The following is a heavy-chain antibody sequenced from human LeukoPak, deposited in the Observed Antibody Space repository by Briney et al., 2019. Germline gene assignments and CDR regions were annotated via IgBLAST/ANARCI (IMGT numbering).Heavy chain of an antibody. J-gene: IGHJ4*02. D-gene: IGHD3-22*01. CDR3: ASAGYYYDSSGYYSAFHY. CDR1: SGSIGSYY. V-gene: IGHV4-59*01. CDR2: IYYSGST. Sequence: SETLSLTCTVSSGSIGSYYWSWIRQPPGKGLEWIGYIYYSGSTSYNPSLKSRVTISVDTSKNQFFLKLSSVTAADTAVYYCASAGYYYDSSGYYSAFHYWGQGTLVTVSS.